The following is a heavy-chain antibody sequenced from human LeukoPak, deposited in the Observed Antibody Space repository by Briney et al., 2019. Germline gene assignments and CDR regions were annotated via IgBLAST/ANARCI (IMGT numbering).Heavy chain of an antibody. CDR3: AGSGIAVAGIFDY. Sequence: SETLSLTCTVSGGPISSYYWSWIRQPPGKGLEWIGYIYYRGSTNYSPSLKSRVTISVDTSKNQFSLKLSSVTAADTAVYYCAGSGIAVAGIFDYWGQGTLVTVSS. CDR2: IYYRGST. J-gene: IGHJ4*02. CDR1: GGPISSYY. V-gene: IGHV4-59*01. D-gene: IGHD6-19*01.